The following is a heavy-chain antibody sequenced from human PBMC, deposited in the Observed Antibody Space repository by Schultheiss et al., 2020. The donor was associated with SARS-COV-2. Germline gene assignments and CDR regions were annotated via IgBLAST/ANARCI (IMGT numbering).Heavy chain of an antibody. V-gene: IGHV4-34*01. CDR3: ARDLMVRGVYYYYYGMDV. Sequence: SQTLSLTCAVYGGSFSGYYWSWIRQPPGKGLEWIGYIYHSGSTYYNPSLKSRVTISVDRSKNQFSLKLSSVTAADTAVYYCARDLMVRGVYYYYYGMDVWGQGTTVTVSS. D-gene: IGHD3-10*01. J-gene: IGHJ6*02. CDR1: GGSFSGYY. CDR2: IYHSGST.